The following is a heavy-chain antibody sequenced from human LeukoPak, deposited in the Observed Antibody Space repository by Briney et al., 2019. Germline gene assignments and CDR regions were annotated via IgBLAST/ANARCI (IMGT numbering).Heavy chain of an antibody. D-gene: IGHD6-19*01. V-gene: IGHV4-4*09. CDR3: ARYSSSYSSGWFAE. Sequence: PSETLSLTCTVSGGSISSYYWSWIRQPPGKGLEWIGYIYTSGSTNYNPSLKSRVTMSVDTSKNQFSLKLSSVTAADTAVYYCARYSSSYSSGWFAEWGQGTLVTVSS. CDR2: IYTSGST. J-gene: IGHJ4*02. CDR1: GGSISSYY.